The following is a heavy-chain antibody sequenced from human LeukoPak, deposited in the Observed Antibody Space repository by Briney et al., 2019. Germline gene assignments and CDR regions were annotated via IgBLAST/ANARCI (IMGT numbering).Heavy chain of an antibody. D-gene: IGHD6-13*01. CDR1: GGSISSYY. J-gene: IGHJ6*03. Sequence: SETLSLTCTVSGGSISSYYWSWIRQPPGKGLEWIGYIYYSGSTNYNPSLKSRVTISVDTSKNQFSLKLSSVTAADTAVYYCARGVRAAAIYYYYYMDVWGKGTTVTVSS. CDR2: IYYSGST. V-gene: IGHV4-59*01. CDR3: ARGVRAAAIYYYYYMDV.